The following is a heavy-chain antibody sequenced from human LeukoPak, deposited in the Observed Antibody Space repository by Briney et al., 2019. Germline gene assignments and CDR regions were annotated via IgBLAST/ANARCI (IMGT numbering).Heavy chain of an antibody. V-gene: IGHV3-9*01. D-gene: IGHD6-19*01. CDR3: AKDRYSSGWDLFDY. CDR1: GFTFDDYA. Sequence: PGRSLRLSCAASGFTFDDYAMHGVRQAPGKGLNGVSGISWNSGSIGYADSVKGRFTISRDNAKNSLYLQMYSLRAEDTALYYCAKDRYSSGWDLFDYWGQGTLVTVSS. CDR2: ISWNSGSI. J-gene: IGHJ4*02.